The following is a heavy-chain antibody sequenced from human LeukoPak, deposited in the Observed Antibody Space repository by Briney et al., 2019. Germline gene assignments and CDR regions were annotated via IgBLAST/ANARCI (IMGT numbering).Heavy chain of an antibody. CDR1: EFTFSSYE. Sequence: GGSLRLSCAASEFTFSSYEMNWVRQAPGKGLEWVSYISSSGSTTYYAASVKGRFTISRDNANNSLYLQMNSLRVEDTAVYYCASQKGRIAVAVDYWGQGTLLTVSS. J-gene: IGHJ4*02. CDR3: ASQKGRIAVAVDY. CDR2: ISSSGSTT. V-gene: IGHV3-48*03. D-gene: IGHD6-19*01.